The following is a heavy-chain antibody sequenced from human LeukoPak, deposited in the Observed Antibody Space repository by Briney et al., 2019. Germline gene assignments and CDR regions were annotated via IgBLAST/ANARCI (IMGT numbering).Heavy chain of an antibody. CDR1: GFTFSSYSMN. V-gene: IGHV4-59*05. D-gene: IGHD1-26*01. CDR2: IYYSGST. CDR3: ARSWMVGEGAFDI. J-gene: IGHJ3*02. Sequence: GSLRLSCAASGFTFSSYSMNWVRQAPGKGLEWIGSIYYSGSTYYNPSLKSRVTISVDTSKNQFSLKLSSVTAADTAVYYCARSWMVGEGAFDIWGQGTLVTVSS.